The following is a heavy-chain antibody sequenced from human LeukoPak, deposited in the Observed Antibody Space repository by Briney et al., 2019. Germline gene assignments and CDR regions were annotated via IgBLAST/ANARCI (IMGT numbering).Heavy chain of an antibody. V-gene: IGHV3-23*03. J-gene: IGHJ4*02. CDR1: GFTFSSYA. Sequence: GGSLRLSCAASGFTFSSYAMSWVRQAPGKGLEWVSFTNNDGTTKEYADSLKGRFTISRDNTRNTVDLQMNGLSAEDTAVYYCARGDGGFDYWGQGSLVTVSS. CDR2: TNNDGTTK. D-gene: IGHD5-24*01. CDR3: ARGDGGFDY.